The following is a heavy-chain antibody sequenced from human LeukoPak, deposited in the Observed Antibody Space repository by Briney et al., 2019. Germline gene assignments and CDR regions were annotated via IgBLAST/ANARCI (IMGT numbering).Heavy chain of an antibody. D-gene: IGHD3-16*01. J-gene: IGHJ4*02. V-gene: IGHV3-23*01. CDR2: VSRSGVGT. Sequence: ETLSLTCAVYGGSFSGYYWSWIRQAPGKGLEWVSSVSRSGVGTYYADSVRGRFTISRDNSKNTVFLQMNSLRAEDSAVYYCAKDYEVGSIDYWGQGTLVTVSS. CDR1: GGSFSGYY. CDR3: AKDYEVGSIDY.